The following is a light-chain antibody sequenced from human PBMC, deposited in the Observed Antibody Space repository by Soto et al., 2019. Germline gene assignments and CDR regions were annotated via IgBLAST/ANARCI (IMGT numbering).Light chain of an antibody. CDR2: GAS. J-gene: IGKJ5*01. Sequence: EIVLTQSPGTLSLSPGERATLSCRASQSVSSSYLVWYQQKPGQAPRLLIYGASSRATGIPDRFSGSGSGTDFTLTISRLEPEDFAGYYCQQYGSSPPITFGQGTRLEIK. V-gene: IGKV3-20*01. CDR3: QQYGSSPPIT. CDR1: QSVSSSY.